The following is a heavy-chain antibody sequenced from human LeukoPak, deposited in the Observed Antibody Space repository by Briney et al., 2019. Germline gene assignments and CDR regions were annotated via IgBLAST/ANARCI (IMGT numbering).Heavy chain of an antibody. CDR2: IYDSGST. CDR3: ARRYSSSSYNWFDP. CDR1: GGSISSYY. D-gene: IGHD6-6*01. V-gene: IGHV4-59*12. Sequence: SETLSLTCTVSGGSISSYYWSWIRQPPGKGLEWIGYIYDSGSTNYNPSLKSRVTISIDTSKNQFSLKLSSVTAADTAVYYCARRYSSSSYNWFDPWGQGTLVTVSS. J-gene: IGHJ5*02.